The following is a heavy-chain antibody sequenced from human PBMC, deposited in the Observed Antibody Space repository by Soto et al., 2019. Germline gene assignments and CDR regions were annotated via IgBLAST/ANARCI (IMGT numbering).Heavy chain of an antibody. CDR2: MSPATGRTKT. CDR3: AKGGTAGYDFWSNPRGDGLDS. V-gene: IGHV1-8*01. D-gene: IGHD3-3*01. Sequence: QVQLLQSGAEVKRPGDSVTVSCKASGYIFTDYDVSWVRQAAGQGLEWMGWMSPATGRTKTSYLPQVEDRIGMTWDTSLSTAYLEVRSLTSDDTAVYYCAKGGTAGYDFWSNPRGDGLDSWGQGTLVIVSS. CDR1: GYIFTDYD. J-gene: IGHJ5*01.